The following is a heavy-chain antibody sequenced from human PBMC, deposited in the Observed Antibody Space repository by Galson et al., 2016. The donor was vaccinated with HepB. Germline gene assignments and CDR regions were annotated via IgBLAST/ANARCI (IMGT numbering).Heavy chain of an antibody. CDR2: IWYDGSNK. V-gene: IGHV3-33*01. CDR3: ARGYCSSTSCQGVRGPVSRDY. D-gene: IGHD2-2*01. CDR1: GFSFSSYG. J-gene: IGHJ4*02. Sequence: SLRLSCAASGFSFSSYGMDWVRQAPGKGLEWVAVIWYDGSNKYYADSVKGRFTISRDNSKNTLYLEMNSLRAEDTAVDYCARGYCSSTSCQGVRGPVSRDYWGQGTLVTVSS.